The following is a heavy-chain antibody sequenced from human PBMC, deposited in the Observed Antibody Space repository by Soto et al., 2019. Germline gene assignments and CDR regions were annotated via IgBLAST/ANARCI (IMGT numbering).Heavy chain of an antibody. Sequence: VGSLRLSCAASGFPFSGYGMHWVRQAPGKGLEWVAVIWYDESYEHHEDSVGGRFTISRDNSKNTLYLDMNSLRAEDTALYYCARDLYDSSGYRLLDYCGQRTLVTVSS. J-gene: IGHJ4*02. V-gene: IGHV3-33*01. CDR1: GFPFSGYG. D-gene: IGHD3-22*01. CDR3: ARDLYDSSGYRLLDY. CDR2: IWYDESYE.